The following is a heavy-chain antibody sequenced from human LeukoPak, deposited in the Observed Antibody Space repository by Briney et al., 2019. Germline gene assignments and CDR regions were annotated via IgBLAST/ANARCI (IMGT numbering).Heavy chain of an antibody. CDR1: GGSISSSSYY. J-gene: IGHJ4*02. CDR2: IYYSGST. CDR3: ARDGGIAARPRYFDY. Sequence: SETLSLTCTVSGGSISSSSYYWGWIRQPPGKGLEWIGSIYYSGSTYYNPSLKSRVTISVDTSKNQFSLKLSSVTAADTAVYYCARDGGIAARPRYFDYWGQGTLVTVSS. V-gene: IGHV4-39*07. D-gene: IGHD6-6*01.